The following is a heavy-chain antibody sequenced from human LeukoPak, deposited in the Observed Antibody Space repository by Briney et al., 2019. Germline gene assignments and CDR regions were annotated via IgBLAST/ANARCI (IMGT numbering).Heavy chain of an antibody. CDR3: ARDTN. D-gene: IGHD2-2*01. CDR1: GFTFSSYA. Sequence: GRSLRLSCAASGFTFSSYAMHWVRQAPGKGLEWVAVISYDGSNKYYADSVKGRFTISRDNSKNTLYLLMNSLRAEDTAVYYCARDTNWGQGTLVTVSS. J-gene: IGHJ4*02. V-gene: IGHV3-30-3*01. CDR2: ISYDGSNK.